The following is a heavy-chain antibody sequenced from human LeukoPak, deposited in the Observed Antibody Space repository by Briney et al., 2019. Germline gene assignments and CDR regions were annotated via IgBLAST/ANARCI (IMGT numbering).Heavy chain of an antibody. CDR1: GYTFTNYG. V-gene: IGHV1-18*01. CDR2: ISPYNGNT. J-gene: IGHJ4*02. CDR3: TRTVLDCKNGVCYDY. Sequence: VASVKVSCKTSGYTFTNYGISWVRQAPGQGVEWMGWISPYNGNTIYAQKLQGRVTVTTDTSTSTAYMELRSLRSDDTAVYYCTRTVLDCKNGVCYDYWGQGTLVTVSS. D-gene: IGHD2-8*01.